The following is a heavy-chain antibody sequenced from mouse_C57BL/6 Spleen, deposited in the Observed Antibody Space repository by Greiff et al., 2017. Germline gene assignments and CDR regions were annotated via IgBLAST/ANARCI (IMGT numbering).Heavy chain of an antibody. Sequence: EVKLVESGGGLVKPGGSLKLSCAASGFTFSSYAMSWVRQTPEKRLEWVATISDGGSYTYYPDNVKGRFTISRDNAKNNLYLQMSHLKSEDTAMYYCARDLDSIGNYWGQGTTLTVSS. D-gene: IGHD3-1*01. CDR1: GFTFSSYA. J-gene: IGHJ2*01. V-gene: IGHV5-4*01. CDR3: ARDLDSIGNY. CDR2: ISDGGSYT.